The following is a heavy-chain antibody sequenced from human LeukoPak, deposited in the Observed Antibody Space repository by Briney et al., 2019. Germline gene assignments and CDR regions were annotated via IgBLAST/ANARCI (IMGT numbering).Heavy chain of an antibody. D-gene: IGHD2-15*01. CDR2: ISVSGGST. Sequence: GGSLRLSCVASGLTFSSYAMSWVRQAPGKGLEWVSTISVSGGSTYYADSVKGRSTIPRDNSKNTLYLQMNSLRAEDTAVYYCAPYCSGGSCYRYWGQGTLVTVSS. CDR1: GLTFSSYA. J-gene: IGHJ4*02. V-gene: IGHV3-23*01. CDR3: APYCSGGSCYRY.